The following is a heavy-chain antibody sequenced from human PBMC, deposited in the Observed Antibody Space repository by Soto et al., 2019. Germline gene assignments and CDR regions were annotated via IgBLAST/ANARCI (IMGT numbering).Heavy chain of an antibody. J-gene: IGHJ3*02. V-gene: IGHV4-34*01. CDR2: INHSGSN. CDR1: GGSFSTYY. D-gene: IGHD3-9*01. Sequence: QLQQWGAGLLKPSETLSLTCVVSGGSFSTYYYNWIRQSPGKGLVWIGEINHSGSNNYSPSLKSRVTMSLDTSKNQFTLKLTSVTAADTAVYYCARGESNDWQVAFDIWGQGTMVTVSS. CDR3: ARGESNDWQVAFDI.